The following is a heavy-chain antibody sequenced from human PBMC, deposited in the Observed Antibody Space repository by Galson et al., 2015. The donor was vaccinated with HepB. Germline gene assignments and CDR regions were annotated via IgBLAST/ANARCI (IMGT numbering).Heavy chain of an antibody. J-gene: IGHJ6*02. CDR2: IDWKDDK. D-gene: IGHD5-24*01. V-gene: IGHV2-70*01. Sequence: PALVKPTQTLTLTCTFSGFSLDTTGMCVTWIRQPSGKALEWLALIDWKDDKNYRSSLETRLSISKDTSKNQVVLTVTNMDPVDTGTYYCARISRDGYNSFSGLDVWGQGTTVTVSS. CDR3: ARISRDGYNSFSGLDV. CDR1: GFSLDTTGMC.